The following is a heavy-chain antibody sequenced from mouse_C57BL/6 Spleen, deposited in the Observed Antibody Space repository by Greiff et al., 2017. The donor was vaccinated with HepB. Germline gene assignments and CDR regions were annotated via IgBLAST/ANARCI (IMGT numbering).Heavy chain of an antibody. Sequence: QVHVKQSGAELVKPGASVKLSCKASGYTFTEYTIHWVKQRSGQGLEWIGWFYPGSGSIKYNEKFKDKATLTADKSSSTVYMGLSRLTSEDSAVYFCARHEERGITTVPFAYWGQGTLVTVSA. J-gene: IGHJ3*01. CDR2: FYPGSGSI. D-gene: IGHD1-1*01. CDR3: ARHEERGITTVPFAY. CDR1: GYTFTEYT. V-gene: IGHV1-62-2*01.